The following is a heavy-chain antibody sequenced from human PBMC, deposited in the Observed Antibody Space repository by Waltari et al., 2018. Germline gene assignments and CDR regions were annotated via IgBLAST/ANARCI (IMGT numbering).Heavy chain of an antibody. V-gene: IGHV1-69-2*01. CDR1: GYTFIHYF. J-gene: IGHJ4*02. CDR2: IDPEDGET. D-gene: IGHD3-10*01. Sequence: EVPLVQSGAEVKKPGATVKISCKASGYTFIHYFMTWVQQAPGKGREWVGRIDPEDGETVYAEKFQGRVTITADTSTDTSYLELSSLRSDDTAVYYCAPLPGGSGQTFDYWGQGTLLTVSS. CDR3: APLPGGSGQTFDY.